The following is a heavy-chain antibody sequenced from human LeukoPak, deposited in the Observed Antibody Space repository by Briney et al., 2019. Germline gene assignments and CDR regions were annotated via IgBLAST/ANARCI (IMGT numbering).Heavy chain of an antibody. J-gene: IGHJ4*02. D-gene: IGHD6-13*01. Sequence: GGSLRLSCAASGFTFSSYGMHWVRQAPGKGLEWVAFIRYDGSNKYYADSVKGRFTISRDNSKNTLYLQMNSLRAEDTAVYYCARDRVEGIAAAGTYFDYWGQGTLVTVSS. CDR2: IRYDGSNK. V-gene: IGHV3-30*02. CDR3: ARDRVEGIAAAGTYFDY. CDR1: GFTFSSYG.